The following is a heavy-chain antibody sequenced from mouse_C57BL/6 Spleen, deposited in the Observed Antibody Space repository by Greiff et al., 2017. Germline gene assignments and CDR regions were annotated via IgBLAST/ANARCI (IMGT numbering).Heavy chain of an antibody. D-gene: IGHD2-2*01. Sequence: QVQLQQSGAELMKPGASVKLSCKATGYTFTGYWIEWVKQRPGHGLEWIGEILPGSGSTNYTEKFKGKATVTADTSSNTAYMQLSSLTTEDSAIYYCARYDYYGYGFAYWGQGTLVTVSA. J-gene: IGHJ3*01. CDR1: GYTFTGYW. V-gene: IGHV1-9*01. CDR3: ARYDYYGYGFAY. CDR2: ILPGSGST.